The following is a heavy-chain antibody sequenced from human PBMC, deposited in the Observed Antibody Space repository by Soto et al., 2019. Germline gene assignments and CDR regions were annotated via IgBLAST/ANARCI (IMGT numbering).Heavy chain of an antibody. D-gene: IGHD3-22*01. Sequence: QITLKESGPALVKPTQTLTLTCTFSGFSLSTSGVGVAWIRQPPGKALEWLALIYWDDDKRYSPSVKSRLTISKDTATTRSVLTMHNTVPVDTAPYYCAHPGRGSGYWYCFAYWGQGTLLTVSS. CDR2: IYWDDDK. J-gene: IGHJ4*02. CDR1: GFSLSTSGVG. CDR3: AHPGRGSGYWYCFAY. V-gene: IGHV2-5*02.